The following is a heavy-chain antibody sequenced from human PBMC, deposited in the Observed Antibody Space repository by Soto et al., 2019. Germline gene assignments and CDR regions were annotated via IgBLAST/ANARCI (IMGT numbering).Heavy chain of an antibody. D-gene: IGHD3-22*01. CDR3: ARQWFF. J-gene: IGHJ4*02. CDR2: IYNNGTT. CDR1: GDSISRSTYY. V-gene: IGHV4-39*01. Sequence: PSETXSLTCTVSGDSISRSTYYWGWIRQPPGKGLEWIGSIYNNGTTYYSPSLKSRMTISVDTSKNQFSLRLNSVTAADTAVYYCARQWFFWGQGALVTVSS.